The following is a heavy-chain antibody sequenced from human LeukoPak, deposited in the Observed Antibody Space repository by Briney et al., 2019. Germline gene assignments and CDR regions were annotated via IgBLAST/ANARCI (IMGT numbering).Heavy chain of an antibody. CDR1: GFTFSTYW. CDR3: ARDSAGNDY. Sequence: PGGSLRLSCAASGFTFSTYWISWVRQAPGKGLEWVANIKQDGSEKYYVDSVKGRFTTSRDNAKNSLYLQMNSLRAEDTAMYYCARDSAGNDYWGQGTLVTVPS. D-gene: IGHD6-13*01. V-gene: IGHV3-7*01. J-gene: IGHJ4*02. CDR2: IKQDGSEK.